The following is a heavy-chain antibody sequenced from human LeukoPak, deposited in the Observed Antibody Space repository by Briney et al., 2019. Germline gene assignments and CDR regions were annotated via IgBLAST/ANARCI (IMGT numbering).Heavy chain of an antibody. Sequence: SSETLSLTCAVYGGSFSGYYWSWIRQPPGKGLEWIGEINHSGSTNYNPSLKSRVTISVDTSKNQFSLKLSSVTAADTAVYYCARDLWFGDLYSWFDPWGQGTLVTVSS. D-gene: IGHD3-10*01. CDR1: GGSFSGYY. V-gene: IGHV4-34*01. CDR3: ARDLWFGDLYSWFDP. CDR2: INHSGST. J-gene: IGHJ5*02.